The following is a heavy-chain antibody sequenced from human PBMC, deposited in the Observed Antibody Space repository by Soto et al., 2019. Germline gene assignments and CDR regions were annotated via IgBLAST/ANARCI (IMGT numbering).Heavy chain of an antibody. D-gene: IGHD2-21*01. CDR3: ARLDCPTPNCYIVGRVFDS. CDR2: IYYSGTP. CDR1: GGSFIRTTYY. J-gene: IGHJ5*01. Sequence: QPQLQESGPGLVKPSETLSLTCTVSGGSFIRTTYYWGWLRQPPGKGLEWIANIYYSGTPSYNPSLQSRVTISVDTSKNQFALKLRSVTAADTAVYYCARLDCPTPNCYIVGRVFDSWGPGTLVIVSS. V-gene: IGHV4-39*01.